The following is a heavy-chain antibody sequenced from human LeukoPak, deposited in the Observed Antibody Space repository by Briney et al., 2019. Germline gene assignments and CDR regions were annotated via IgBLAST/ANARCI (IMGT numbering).Heavy chain of an antibody. CDR2: IIPIFGTA. J-gene: IGHJ4*02. CDR1: GGTFSSYA. V-gene: IGHV1-69*05. Sequence: SVKVSCKASGGTFSSYAISWVRQAPGQGLEWMGGIIPIFGTANYAQKFQGRVTITTDESTSTAYMELSSLRSEDTAVYYCARRRGGSGYLDYWGQGTLVTVSS. D-gene: IGHD3-3*01. CDR3: ARRRGGSGYLDY.